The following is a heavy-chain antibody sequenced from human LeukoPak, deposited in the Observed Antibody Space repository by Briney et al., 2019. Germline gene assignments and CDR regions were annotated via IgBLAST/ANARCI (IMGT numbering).Heavy chain of an antibody. CDR2: IKQDGSEK. Sequence: PGGSLRLSCAASGFTFSSYWMSWVRQAPGKGLEWVANIKQDGSEKYYVDSVKGRFTISRDNAKNSLYLQMNSLRAEDTAVYYCARDIGSSGYYPTGAFDIWGQGTMVTVSS. V-gene: IGHV3-7*01. J-gene: IGHJ3*02. D-gene: IGHD3-22*01. CDR1: GFTFSSYW. CDR3: ARDIGSSGYYPTGAFDI.